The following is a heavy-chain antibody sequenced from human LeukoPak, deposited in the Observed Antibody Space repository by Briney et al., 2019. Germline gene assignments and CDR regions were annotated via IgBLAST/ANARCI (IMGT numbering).Heavy chain of an antibody. CDR2: IYYSEST. J-gene: IGHJ3*02. V-gene: IGHV4-59*01. CDR1: GGSISSYY. CDR3: AGGDIAAAGVYDAFDI. Sequence: SETLSLTCTVSGGSISSYYWSWIRQPPGKGLEWIGYIYYSESTNYNPSLKSRVTMSVDTSKNQFSLKLSSVTAADTAVYYCAGGDIAAAGVYDAFDIWGQGTMVTVSS. D-gene: IGHD6-13*01.